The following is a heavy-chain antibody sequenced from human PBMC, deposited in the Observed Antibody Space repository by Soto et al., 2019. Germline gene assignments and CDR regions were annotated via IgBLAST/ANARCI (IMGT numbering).Heavy chain of an antibody. CDR1: GGPISSSGHF. CDR3: ARRVYSGSGRDYFDR. Sequence: QLQLQESGPGLVKPSETLSLICSVSGGPISSSGHFWAWIRQPPGRGLEWLATIYYTGTTYYNPSLKSRLTISMETSNDQFSLDLTSMTAADTALYFCARRVYSGSGRDYFDRWGQGSLVTVSS. V-gene: IGHV4-39*01. D-gene: IGHD1-26*01. CDR2: IYYTGTT. J-gene: IGHJ4*02.